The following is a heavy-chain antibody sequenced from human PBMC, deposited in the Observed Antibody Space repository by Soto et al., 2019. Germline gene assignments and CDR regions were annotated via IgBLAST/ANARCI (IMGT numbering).Heavy chain of an antibody. D-gene: IGHD3-10*01. Sequence: EVQLVESGGGLVQPGESLRLSCAASGFTFSSYWMHWVRQAPGKGLVWVSRINSDGSSTNYADSVKGQFTISRDNAKNTLYLQMNSLRAEYTAVYYCGRGGSGSYRLDYWGQGTLVTVSS. CDR3: GRGGSGSYRLDY. V-gene: IGHV3-74*01. CDR1: GFTFSSYW. J-gene: IGHJ4*02. CDR2: INSDGSST.